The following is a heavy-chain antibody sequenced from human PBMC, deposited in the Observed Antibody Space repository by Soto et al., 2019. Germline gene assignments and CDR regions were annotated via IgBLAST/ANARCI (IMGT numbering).Heavy chain of an antibody. J-gene: IGHJ2*01. CDR2: ISAYNGNT. Sequence: QVQLVQSGAEVKKPGASVKVSCKASGYTFTSYGISWVRQAPGQGLEWMGWISAYNGNTNYAQKLQGRVTMTTDTSTSTAYMELRSLRSDDTAVYYGARVLSSRIRPNWDFDLWGRGTLVTVSS. V-gene: IGHV1-18*01. CDR1: GYTFTSYG. CDR3: ARVLSSRIRPNWDFDL. D-gene: IGHD3-3*01.